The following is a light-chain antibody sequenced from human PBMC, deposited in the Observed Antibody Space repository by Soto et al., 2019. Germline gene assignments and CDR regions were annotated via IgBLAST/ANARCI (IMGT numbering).Light chain of an antibody. J-gene: IGKJ1*01. Sequence: DIQMTQSPSSLSASVGDRVTITCRASQGISNYLAWYQQKPGKVPKLLIYAASTLQSGVPSRFSGSGSGTDFTLTISSLQPEDVATYYCQKYNSAPLRWTFGQGTKVEIK. CDR2: AAS. CDR1: QGISNY. CDR3: QKYNSAPLRWT. V-gene: IGKV1-27*01.